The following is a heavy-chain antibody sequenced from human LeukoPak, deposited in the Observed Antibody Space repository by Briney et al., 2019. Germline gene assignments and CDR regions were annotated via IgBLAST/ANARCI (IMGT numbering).Heavy chain of an antibody. V-gene: IGHV1-18*01. D-gene: IGHD4-17*01. CDR2: ISAYNGNT. CDR1: GYTFSTYG. J-gene: IGHJ4*02. Sequence: ASVKVSCKASGYTFSTYGISWVRQAPGQGLEWMGWISAYNGNTNYAQKFQGRVTMTRDTSISTAYMELSRLRSDDTAVYYCASGGYGDHGDYWGQGTLVTVSS. CDR3: ASGGYGDHGDY.